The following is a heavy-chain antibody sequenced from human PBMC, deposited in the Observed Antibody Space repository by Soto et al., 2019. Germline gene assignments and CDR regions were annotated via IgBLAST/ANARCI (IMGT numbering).Heavy chain of an antibody. CDR1: GFTFSSYS. V-gene: IGHV3-48*01. D-gene: IGHD6-19*01. CDR3: AILLSGWPRPIDY. CDR2: ISSSSSTI. J-gene: IGHJ4*02. Sequence: GGSLRLSCAASGFTFSSYSMYWVRQAPGKGLEWVSYISSSSSTIYYADSVKGRFTISRDNAKNSLYLQMNSLRAEDTAVYYCAILLSGWPRPIDYCGKGILVTVSS.